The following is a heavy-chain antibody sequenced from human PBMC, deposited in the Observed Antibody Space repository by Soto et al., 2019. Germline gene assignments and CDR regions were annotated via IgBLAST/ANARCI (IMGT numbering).Heavy chain of an antibody. CDR1: GDSVSNDNYY. V-gene: IGHV4-61*01. Sequence: TSETLSLTCAVSGDSVSNDNYYWSWIRQPPGKGLEWIGYIYYSGTTNYNSYLKSRLSLSVDMSKNQFSLKLASVTAADTAVYFCARSQRGRTAFTFDYWGQGALVTSPQ. J-gene: IGHJ4*02. CDR2: IYYSGTT. CDR3: ARSQRGRTAFTFDY. D-gene: IGHD3-16*01.